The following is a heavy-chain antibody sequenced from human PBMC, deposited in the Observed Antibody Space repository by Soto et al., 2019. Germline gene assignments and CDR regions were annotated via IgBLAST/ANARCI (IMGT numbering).Heavy chain of an antibody. CDR2: IIPIFGTA. CDR3: ARDPHVYCGGDCSRLGDYFDY. CDR1: GGTFSSYA. D-gene: IGHD2-21*02. J-gene: IGHJ4*02. Sequence: QVQLVQSGAEVKKPGSSVKVSCKASGGTFSSYAISWVRQAPGQGLEWMGGIIPIFGTANYAQKFQGRVTITADESTSTAYMELSSLRSEDTAVYYCARDPHVYCGGDCSRLGDYFDYWGQGTLVTVSS. V-gene: IGHV1-69*01.